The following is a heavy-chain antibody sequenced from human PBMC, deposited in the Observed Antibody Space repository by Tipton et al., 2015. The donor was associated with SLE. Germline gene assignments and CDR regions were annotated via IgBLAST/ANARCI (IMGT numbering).Heavy chain of an antibody. J-gene: IGHJ3*02. D-gene: IGHD1-26*01. CDR3: ARGRELTKGAFDI. Sequence: TLSLTCAVYGGSFSGYYWSWIRQPPGKGLEWIGYIYYSGSTNYNPSLKSRVTISVDTSKNQFSLKLSSVTSADTAVYYCARGRELTKGAFDIWGQGTMVTVSS. CDR2: IYYSGST. V-gene: IGHV4-59*01. CDR1: GGSFSGYY.